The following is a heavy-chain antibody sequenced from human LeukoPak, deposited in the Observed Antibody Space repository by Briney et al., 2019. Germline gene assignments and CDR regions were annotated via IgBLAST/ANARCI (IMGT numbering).Heavy chain of an antibody. V-gene: IGHV3-11*03. CDR3: ARQGGDILTGYLDY. Sequence: GGSLRLSCATSGFTFSDYYMSWIRQAPGKGLEWVAYISSSSTYINSADSVKGRFTISRDYPKNSLYLQMSSLRAEDTAVYYCARQGGDILTGYLDYWGQGTLVTVSS. CDR2: ISSSSTYI. D-gene: IGHD3-9*01. CDR1: GFTFSDYY. J-gene: IGHJ4*02.